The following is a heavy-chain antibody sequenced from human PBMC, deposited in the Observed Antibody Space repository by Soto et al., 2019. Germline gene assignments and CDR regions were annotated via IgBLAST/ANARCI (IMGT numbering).Heavy chain of an antibody. CDR2: ISGSGGST. CDR1: GFTFSSYA. V-gene: IGHV3-23*01. J-gene: IGHJ4*02. CDR3: AKEGQELGGGYFDY. Sequence: EVQLLESGGGLVQPGGSLRLSCAASGFTFSSYAMSWVRQAPGKGLEWVSAISGSGGSTYYADSVKGRFTISRDNSKNTLYLKMKSLRAEDTAIYYFAKEGQELGGGYFDYWGQGTLVTVSS. D-gene: IGHD6-13*01.